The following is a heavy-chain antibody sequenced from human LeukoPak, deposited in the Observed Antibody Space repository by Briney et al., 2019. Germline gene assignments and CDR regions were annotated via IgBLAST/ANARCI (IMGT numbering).Heavy chain of an antibody. J-gene: IGHJ3*02. Sequence: GGSLRLSCAASGFTFSSYSMNWVRQAPGKGLEWVSYISSSSSTTYYADSVKGQFTISRDNAKNSLYLQMNSLRAEDTAVYYCAKGGTVFNAFDIWGQGTMVTVSS. V-gene: IGHV3-48*01. CDR3: AKGGTVFNAFDI. CDR2: ISSSSSTT. CDR1: GFTFSSYS. D-gene: IGHD1-26*01.